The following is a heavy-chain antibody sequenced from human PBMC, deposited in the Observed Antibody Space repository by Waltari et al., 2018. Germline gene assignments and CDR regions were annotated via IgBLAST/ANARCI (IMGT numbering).Heavy chain of an antibody. Sequence: EVQLLESGGGLVQPGGSLRLPCATLGFDFSPYGMTWVRQAPGKGLEWVSAISGSGGLTYYADSVKGRFTISRDNSKNTLYLQMNSLRAEDTAVYYCAKKRTTGKAPFDYWGQGTLVTVSS. CDR3: AKKRTTGKAPFDY. CDR2: ISGSGGLT. D-gene: IGHD4-17*01. J-gene: IGHJ4*02. V-gene: IGHV3-23*01. CDR1: GFDFSPYG.